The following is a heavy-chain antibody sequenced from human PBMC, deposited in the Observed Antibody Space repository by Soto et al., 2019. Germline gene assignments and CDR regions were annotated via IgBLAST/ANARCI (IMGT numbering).Heavy chain of an antibody. Sequence: EVQLVESGGGLVKPGGSLRLSCAASGFTFSSYSMNWVRQAPGKGLEWVSSISSSSSYIYYADSVKGRFTISRDNAKNSLYLQMNSPRAEDTAAYYCARVSTAYYYGMDVWGQGTTVTVSS. CDR3: ARVSTAYYYGMDV. V-gene: IGHV3-21*01. CDR1: GFTFSSYS. CDR2: ISSSSSYI. J-gene: IGHJ6*02.